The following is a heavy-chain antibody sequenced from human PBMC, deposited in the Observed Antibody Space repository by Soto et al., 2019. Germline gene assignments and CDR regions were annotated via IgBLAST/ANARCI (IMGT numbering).Heavy chain of an antibody. D-gene: IGHD3-10*01. V-gene: IGHV4-30-4*02. CDR1: GGSISSGDYY. J-gene: IGHJ6*02. CDR2: IYYSGST. CDR3: ARDRAVSITMVRGVITPYYYYGMDV. Sequence: SETLSLTCTVSGGSISSGDYYWSWIRQPPGKGLEGIGYIYYSGSTYYNPSLKSRVTISVDNSKNQFSLKLNSVTAADTAVYYCARDRAVSITMVRGVITPYYYYGMDVWGQGTTVTVSS.